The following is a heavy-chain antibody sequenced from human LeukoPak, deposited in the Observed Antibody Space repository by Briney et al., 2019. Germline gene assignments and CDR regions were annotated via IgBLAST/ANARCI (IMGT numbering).Heavy chain of an antibody. CDR2: ISAYNGNT. Sequence: ASVKVSCKASGYTFTSYGISWVRQAPGQGLEWMGWISAYNGNTNYAQKLQGRVTMTTDTSTSTAYMELRSLRSDDTAVYYCARDITMVRGVMKGSDYWGQGTLVTVSS. CDR1: GYTFTSYG. V-gene: IGHV1-18*01. D-gene: IGHD3-10*01. CDR3: ARDITMVRGVMKGSDY. J-gene: IGHJ4*02.